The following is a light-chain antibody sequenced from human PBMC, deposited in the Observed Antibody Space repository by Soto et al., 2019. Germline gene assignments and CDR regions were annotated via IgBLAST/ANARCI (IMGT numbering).Light chain of an antibody. Sequence: CVLTKPASGTGFPGQSITISNTRTSSDVGTYNSVSWYQQYPGKAPKLMIHDVSNRPSGVSNRFSGSKSGNTASLTISGLQAEDEADYYCSSYTSSSSYVFGSGTKVTVL. CDR3: SSYTSSSSYV. V-gene: IGLV2-14*01. CDR1: SSDVGTYNS. J-gene: IGLJ1*01. CDR2: DVS.